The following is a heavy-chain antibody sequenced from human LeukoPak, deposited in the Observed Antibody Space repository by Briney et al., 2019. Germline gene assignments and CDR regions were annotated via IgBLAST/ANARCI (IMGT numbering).Heavy chain of an antibody. Sequence: GGSLRLSCAASGFTFSSYEMNWVRQAPGKGLVWVSRVSDDGSTTTYADSVKGRFTTSRDNAKNTLYLQMNSLRPEDTAVYYCVRHNAARAFDIWGQGTMVIVSS. D-gene: IGHD1-1*01. J-gene: IGHJ3*02. CDR1: GFTFSSYE. CDR3: VRHNAARAFDI. V-gene: IGHV3-74*03. CDR2: VSDDGSTT.